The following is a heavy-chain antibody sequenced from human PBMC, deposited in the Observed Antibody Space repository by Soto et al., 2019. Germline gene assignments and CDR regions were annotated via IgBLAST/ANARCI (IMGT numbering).Heavy chain of an antibody. D-gene: IGHD3-10*01. CDR3: AKDDVGSGGYLSGEFDY. J-gene: IGHJ4*02. CDR2: ISGSGGST. V-gene: IGHV3-23*01. CDR1: GFTFSSYA. Sequence: GGSLRLSCAASGFTFSSYAMSWVRQAPGKGLEWVSAISGSGGSTYYADSVKGRFTISRDNSKNTLYLQMNSLRAEDTAVYYCAKDDVGSGGYLSGEFDYWGQGTLVTVSS.